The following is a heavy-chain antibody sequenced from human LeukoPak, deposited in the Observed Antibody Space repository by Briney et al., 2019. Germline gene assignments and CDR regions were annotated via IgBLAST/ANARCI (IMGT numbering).Heavy chain of an antibody. CDR1: GYTFTGYY. CDR3: ARGSASYYDSSGYYSPLYYFDY. Sequence: ASVKVSCKASGYTFTGYYMHWVRQAPGQGLEWMGWINPNSGGTNYAQKFQGRVTMTRDTSISTAYMELSRLRSDDTAVYYCARGSASYYDSSGYYSPLYYFDYWGQGTLVTVSS. V-gene: IGHV1-2*02. D-gene: IGHD3-22*01. CDR2: INPNSGGT. J-gene: IGHJ4*02.